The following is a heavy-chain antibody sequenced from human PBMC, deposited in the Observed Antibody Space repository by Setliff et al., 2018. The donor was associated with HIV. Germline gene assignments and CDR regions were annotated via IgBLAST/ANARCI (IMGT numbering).Heavy chain of an antibody. V-gene: IGHV3-48*04. Sequence: GGSLRLSCAASGDSFRNFGLNWVRQAPGKGLEWIAYISSRSDSIYYADSVRGRFTISRDNSNNSVFLQMNGLRVDDTAVYYCARLRINDYWGQGTPVTVSS. CDR1: GDSFRNFG. CDR2: ISSRSDSI. CDR3: ARLRINDY. J-gene: IGHJ4*02.